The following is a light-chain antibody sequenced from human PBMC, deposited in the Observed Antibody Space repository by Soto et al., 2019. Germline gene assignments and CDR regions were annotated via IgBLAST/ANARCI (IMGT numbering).Light chain of an antibody. V-gene: IGLV2-14*01. CDR2: EVT. Sequence: QSALTQPASVSGSPGQSITISCTGTSSDVGGYNYVSWYQQHPGKAPKLMIYEVTNRPSGVSNRFSGSKSGNTASLTISGLQAEDEADYYCSSYKSSTTPSVFGPGTKVTVL. CDR3: SSYKSSTTPSV. J-gene: IGLJ1*01. CDR1: SSDVGGYNY.